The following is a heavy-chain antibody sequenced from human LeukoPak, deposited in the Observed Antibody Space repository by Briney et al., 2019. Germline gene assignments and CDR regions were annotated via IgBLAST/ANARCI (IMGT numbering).Heavy chain of an antibody. V-gene: IGHV4-39*01. CDR2: IYYSGST. J-gene: IGHJ5*02. CDR3: ARLRIAVAGNSFTT. D-gene: IGHD6-19*01. CDR1: GGSISSSSYY. Sequence: SETLSLTCTVSGGSISSSSYYWGWIRQPPGKGLEWIGSIYYSGSTYYNPSLKSRVTISVDTSKNQFSLKLSSVTAADTAVYYCARLRIAVAGNSFTTWGKGPLV.